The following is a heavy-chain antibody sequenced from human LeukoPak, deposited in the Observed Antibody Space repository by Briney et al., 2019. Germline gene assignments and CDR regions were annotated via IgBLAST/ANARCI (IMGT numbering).Heavy chain of an antibody. CDR2: ISSSSSYI. V-gene: IGHV3-21*01. CDR1: GFTFSSYS. CDR3: ARVAHYYHLDQ. Sequence: GGSLRLSCAASGFTFSSYSMNWVRQAPGKGLEWVSSISSSSSYIYYADSVKGRFTIPRDNAKNSLYLQMKSLRAEDTAVYYCARVAHYYHLDQWGQGTLVTVSS. J-gene: IGHJ4*02. D-gene: IGHD1-26*01.